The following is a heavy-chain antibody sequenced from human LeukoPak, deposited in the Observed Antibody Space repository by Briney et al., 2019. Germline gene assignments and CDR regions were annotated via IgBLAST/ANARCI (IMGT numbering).Heavy chain of an antibody. Sequence: GGSLRLSCAASGFTVSSNYMSWVRQAPGKGLEWASVIYSGGSTYYADSVKGRFTISRDNSKNTLYLQMNSLRAEDTAVYYCARSPVSGSYYLGWFDPWGQGTLVTVSS. CDR3: ARSPVSGSYYLGWFDP. V-gene: IGHV3-53*01. CDR2: IYSGGST. J-gene: IGHJ5*02. D-gene: IGHD1-26*01. CDR1: GFTVSSNY.